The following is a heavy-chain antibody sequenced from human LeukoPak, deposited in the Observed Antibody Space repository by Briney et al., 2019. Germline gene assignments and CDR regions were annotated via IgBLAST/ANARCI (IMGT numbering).Heavy chain of an antibody. V-gene: IGHV4-39*01. Sequence: PSETLSLTCTVSGGSISSSSYYWGWIRQPPGKGLEWIGSIYYSGSTYYNPSLKSRVTISVDTSKNQFSLKLSSVTAADTAVYYCASRNLGFWSGYSLDYWGQGTLVSDSS. J-gene: IGHJ4*02. CDR2: IYYSGST. CDR3: ASRNLGFWSGYSLDY. D-gene: IGHD3-3*01. CDR1: GGSISSSSYY.